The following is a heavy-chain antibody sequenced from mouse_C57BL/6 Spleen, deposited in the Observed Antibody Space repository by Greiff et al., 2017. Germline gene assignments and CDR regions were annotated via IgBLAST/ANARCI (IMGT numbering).Heavy chain of an antibody. Sequence: EVKLLESGGGLVKPGGSLKLSCAASGFTFSSYTMSWVRQTPEQRLEWVATISGGGGNTYYPASVKGRFTISRDNAKNTLYLQLSSLRSEDTALXYCASSGYFLFDDWGQGTTLTVSS. CDR2: ISGGGGNT. CDR1: GFTFSSYT. V-gene: IGHV5-9*01. J-gene: IGHJ2*01. CDR3: ASSGYFLFDD. D-gene: IGHD2-3*01.